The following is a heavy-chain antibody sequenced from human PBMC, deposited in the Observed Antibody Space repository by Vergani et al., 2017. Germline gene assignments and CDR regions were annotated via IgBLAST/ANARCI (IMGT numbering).Heavy chain of an antibody. CDR2: ISSSGSTI. J-gene: IGHJ6*02. V-gene: IGHV3-11*01. D-gene: IGHD2-2*02. Sequence: QVQLVESGGGLVKPGGSLRLSCAASGFTFSDYYMSWIRQAPGKGLEWVSYISSSGSTIYYADSVKGRFPISRDNAKNSLYLQMNSLRAEDTAVYYCARLERYCSSTSCDTYYYYYGMDVWGQGTTVTVSS. CDR3: ARLERYCSSTSCDTYYYYYGMDV. CDR1: GFTFSDYY.